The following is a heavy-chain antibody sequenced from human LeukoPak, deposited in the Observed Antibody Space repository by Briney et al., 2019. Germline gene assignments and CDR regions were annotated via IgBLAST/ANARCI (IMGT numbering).Heavy chain of an antibody. J-gene: IGHJ4*02. D-gene: IGHD2-21*01. CDR1: GVSIGSDNYY. CDR2: IFYTGTT. CDR3: ARHRGRIG. Sequence: PSETLSLTCTVSGVSIGSDNYYWDWIRQPPGKGLEFIAGIFYTGTTYYNPSLKSRATISIDTSKNQLTLKLYSVTAADTAVYYCARHRGRIGWGQGTLVTVSS. V-gene: IGHV4-39*01.